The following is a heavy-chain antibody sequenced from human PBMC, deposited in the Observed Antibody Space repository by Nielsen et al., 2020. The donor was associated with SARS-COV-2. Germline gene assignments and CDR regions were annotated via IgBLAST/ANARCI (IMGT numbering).Heavy chain of an antibody. V-gene: IGHV4-59*12. Sequence: SETLSLTCTVSGGSISSYYWSWIRQPPGKGLEWIGYIYYSGSTNYNPSLKSRVTISVDRSKNQFSLKLSSVTAADTAVYYCARGGHGDYDFNWFDPWGQGTLVTVSS. CDR3: ARGGHGDYDFNWFDP. CDR1: GGSISSYY. CDR2: IYYSGST. J-gene: IGHJ5*02. D-gene: IGHD4-17*01.